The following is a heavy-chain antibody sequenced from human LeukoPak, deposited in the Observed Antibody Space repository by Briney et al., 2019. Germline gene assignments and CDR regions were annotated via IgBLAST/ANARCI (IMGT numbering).Heavy chain of an antibody. D-gene: IGHD3-10*01. Sequence: SETLSLTCTVSGGSISSYYWSGIRQPPGKGLEWIGNIYYSGSTNYNPSLKSRVTISVDTSKNQFSLKLSSVTAADTAVYYCARENLGYYGSGSYYNLDYWGQGTLVTVSS. V-gene: IGHV4-59*12. CDR3: ARENLGYYGSGSYYNLDY. J-gene: IGHJ4*02. CDR2: IYYSGST. CDR1: GGSISSYY.